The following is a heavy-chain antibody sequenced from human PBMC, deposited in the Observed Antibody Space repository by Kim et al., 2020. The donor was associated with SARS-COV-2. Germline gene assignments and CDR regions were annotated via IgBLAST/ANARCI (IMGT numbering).Heavy chain of an antibody. CDR2: IFYSGTT. Sequence: SETLSLTCIVSGASITSGDFFWSWVRQPPGKGLEWIGYIFYSGTTYYNPSLKSRMTISVDTSKNQVSLKVTSVTAADTAKYYCARVDTAMISAFDIWGQG. CDR1: GASITSGDFF. J-gene: IGHJ3*02. D-gene: IGHD5-18*01. V-gene: IGHV4-30-4*01. CDR3: ARVDTAMISAFDI.